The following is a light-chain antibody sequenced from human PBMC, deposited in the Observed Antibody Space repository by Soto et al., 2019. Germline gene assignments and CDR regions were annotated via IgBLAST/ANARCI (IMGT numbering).Light chain of an antibody. CDR2: GAS. CDR3: QEYGVSPT. V-gene: IGKV3-20*01. CDR1: QTISNTF. J-gene: IGKJ4*01. Sequence: EIVLTQSPGTLSLYPGERATLSCRASQTISNTFLAWYQQRPGQAPRLLIYGASGRAAGIPDRFSGSGSGTDFTLSISRLEPEDFAVYYCQEYGVSPTFGGGTKVEIK.